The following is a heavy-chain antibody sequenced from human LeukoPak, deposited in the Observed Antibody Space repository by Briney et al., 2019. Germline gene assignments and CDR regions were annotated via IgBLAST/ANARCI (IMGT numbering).Heavy chain of an antibody. CDR2: IYHSGST. Sequence: KSSETLSLTCTVSGYSISSGYYWGWIRQPPGKGLEWIGSIYHSGSTYYNPSLKSRVTISVDTSKNQFSLKLSSVTAADTAVYYCAKSRPSGTDYYYYYMDVWGKGTTVTISS. CDR1: GYSISSGYY. V-gene: IGHV4-38-2*02. CDR3: AKSRPSGTDYYYYYMDV. J-gene: IGHJ6*03. D-gene: IGHD1-1*01.